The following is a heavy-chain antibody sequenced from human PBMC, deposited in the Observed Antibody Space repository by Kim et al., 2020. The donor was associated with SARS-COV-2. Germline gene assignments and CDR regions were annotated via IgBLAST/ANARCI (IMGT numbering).Heavy chain of an antibody. D-gene: IGHD2-2*01. Sequence: SETLSLTCTVSGGSISSSSYYWGWIRQPPGKGLEWIGSIYYSGSTYYNPSLKSRVTISVDTSKNQFSLKLSSVTAADTAVYYCARHACTSCYVSNYWVQG. CDR2: IYYSGST. V-gene: IGHV4-39*01. J-gene: IGHJ4*02. CDR1: GGSISSSSYY. CDR3: ARHACTSCYVSNY.